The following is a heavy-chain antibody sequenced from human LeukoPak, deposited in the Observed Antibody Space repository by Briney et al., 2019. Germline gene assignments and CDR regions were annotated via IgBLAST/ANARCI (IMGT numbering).Heavy chain of an antibody. D-gene: IGHD6-6*01. CDR2: ISSSSSTI. CDR1: GFTFSSYS. J-gene: IGHJ4*02. CDR3: ARAIGQLASHFDY. V-gene: IGHV3-48*01. Sequence: GGSLRLSCAASGFTFSSYSMNWVRQAPGKGLEWVSYISSSSSTIYYADSVKGRFTISRDNAKNSLYLQMNSLRAEDTAVYYCARAIGQLASHFDYWGQGTLVTVSS.